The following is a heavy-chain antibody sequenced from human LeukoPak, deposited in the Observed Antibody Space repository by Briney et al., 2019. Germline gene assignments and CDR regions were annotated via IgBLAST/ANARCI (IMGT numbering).Heavy chain of an antibody. V-gene: IGHV3-33*01. CDR2: IWHDGKNK. Sequence: GGSLRLSCAASGFTFKSYGMHWVRQAPGKGLEWVAVIWHDGKNKYYAGSVKGRFTVSRDNSKNTLYLQMDSLRVEDTAVYYCARDRGSDDPIDYWGQGTLVPVSS. CDR1: GFTFKSYG. D-gene: IGHD2-15*01. J-gene: IGHJ4*02. CDR3: ARDRGSDDPIDY.